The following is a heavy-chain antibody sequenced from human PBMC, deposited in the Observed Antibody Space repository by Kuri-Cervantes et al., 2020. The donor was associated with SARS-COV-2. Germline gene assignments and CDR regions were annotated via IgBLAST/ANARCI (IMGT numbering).Heavy chain of an antibody. D-gene: IGHD4-23*01. V-gene: IGHV3-48*03. CDR2: ISSSGSTI. Sequence: LSLTCAASGFTFSSYEMNWVRQTPGKGLEWVSYISSSGSTIYYADSVKGRFTISRDNAKNSPYLQMNSLRAEDTAVYYCAPPVGGNSVPSTWGQGTLVTVSS. J-gene: IGHJ5*02. CDR3: APPVGGNSVPST. CDR1: GFTFSSYE.